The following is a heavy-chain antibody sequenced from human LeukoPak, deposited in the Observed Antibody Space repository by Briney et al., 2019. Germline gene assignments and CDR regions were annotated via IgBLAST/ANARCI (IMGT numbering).Heavy chain of an antibody. J-gene: IGHJ5*02. V-gene: IGHV1-2*02. CDR1: GYTFTGYY. D-gene: IGHD2-2*01. CDR3: ARDRDAYQGAKYCSSTSCSDKLRNWFDP. CDR2: INPNSGGT. Sequence: EASVKVSCKASGYTFTGYYMHWVRQAPGQGLEWMGWINPNSGGTNYAQKFQGRVTMTRDTSISTAYMELSRLRSDDTAVYYCARDRDAYQGAKYCSSTSCSDKLRNWFDPWGQGTLVTVSS.